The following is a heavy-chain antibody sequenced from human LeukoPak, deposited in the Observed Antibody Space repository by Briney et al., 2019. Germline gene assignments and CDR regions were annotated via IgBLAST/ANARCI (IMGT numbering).Heavy chain of an antibody. CDR1: GFTFSTYN. Sequence: GGSLRLSCAASGFTFSTYNMNWVRQAPGKGLEWVSSISSSSSSYKYYADSVKGRFTVSRDNAKNSLYLQMNSLRAEDTAVYYCAREKSFLEWLSTGRRDGYYMDVWGKGTTVTVSS. CDR3: AREKSFLEWLSTGRRDGYYMDV. V-gene: IGHV3-21*01. D-gene: IGHD3-3*02. J-gene: IGHJ6*03. CDR2: ISSSSSSYK.